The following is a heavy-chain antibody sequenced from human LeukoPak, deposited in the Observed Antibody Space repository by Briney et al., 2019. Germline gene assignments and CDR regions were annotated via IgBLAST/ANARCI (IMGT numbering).Heavy chain of an antibody. CDR3: ARGLVPPAVEFDY. J-gene: IGHJ4*02. V-gene: IGHV3-21*01. D-gene: IGHD2-2*01. Sequence: PGGSLRLSCADSGFTFRSYSMNWVRQAPGKGLEWVSSISSSSKYIYYADSVKGRFTISRDNAKNSLYLRMNSLRAEDTATYYCARGLVPPAVEFDYWGQGTLVTVSS. CDR1: GFTFRSYS. CDR2: ISSSSKYI.